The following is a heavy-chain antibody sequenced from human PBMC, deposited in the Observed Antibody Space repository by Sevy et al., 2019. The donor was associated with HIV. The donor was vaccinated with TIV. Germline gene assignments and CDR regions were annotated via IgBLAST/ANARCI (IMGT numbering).Heavy chain of an antibody. Sequence: SETLSLTRTVSGDSISGYYWSWIRQPPGKGLEWIGYVYYSGRTNYNPSLRSRVTISQDTSKNQISLKLNSVTAADTAVYYCARAYSDYYYAMDVWGQRTTVTVSS. J-gene: IGHJ6*02. CDR1: GDSISGYY. CDR2: VYYSGRT. V-gene: IGHV4-59*01. D-gene: IGHD2-15*01. CDR3: ARAYSDYYYAMDV.